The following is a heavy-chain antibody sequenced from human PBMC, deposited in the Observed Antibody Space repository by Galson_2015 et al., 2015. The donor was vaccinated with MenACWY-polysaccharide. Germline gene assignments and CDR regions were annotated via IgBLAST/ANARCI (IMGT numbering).Heavy chain of an antibody. D-gene: IGHD1-26*01. Sequence: PALVKPTQTLSLTCTFSGFSVTATGVGVGWIRQPPGKAPEWLAHLYWGGDKRFRPSLGARLTIPKDTSRDQVVLTMTDMDPVDTATYYCVRLLGGVSFDSWGQGTL. CDR3: VRLLGGVSFDS. CDR1: GFSVTATGVG. V-gene: IGHV2-5*02. J-gene: IGHJ4*02. CDR2: LYWGGDK.